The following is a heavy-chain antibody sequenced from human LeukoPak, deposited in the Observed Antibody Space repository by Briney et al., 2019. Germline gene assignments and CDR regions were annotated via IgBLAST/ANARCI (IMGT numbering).Heavy chain of an antibody. CDR2: ISSSGSTI. Sequence: PGGSLRLSCAASGFTFSDYYMSWIRQAPGKGLEWVSYISSSGSTIYYADSVKGRFTISRDNAKNSLYLQMNSLRAEDTAVYYCASRYYDFWSGTDYWGQGTLVTVSS. J-gene: IGHJ4*02. V-gene: IGHV3-11*04. CDR3: ASRYYDFWSGTDY. CDR1: GFTFSDYY. D-gene: IGHD3-3*01.